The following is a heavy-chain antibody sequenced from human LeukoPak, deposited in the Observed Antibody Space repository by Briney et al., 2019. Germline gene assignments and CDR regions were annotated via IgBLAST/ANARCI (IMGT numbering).Heavy chain of an antibody. D-gene: IGHD2-2*02. CDR3: ARYTEYYFDY. CDR1: GFTFSTYW. CDR2: MKRDGSEI. Sequence: HAGGSLRLSCAAPGFTFSTYWMTWVRQAPGKGLEWVANMKRDGSEIYYAGSVKGRFTISRDNAKNSLYLQMNSLRAEDTAVYYCARYTEYYFDYWGQGTLVTVSS. V-gene: IGHV3-7*01. J-gene: IGHJ4*02.